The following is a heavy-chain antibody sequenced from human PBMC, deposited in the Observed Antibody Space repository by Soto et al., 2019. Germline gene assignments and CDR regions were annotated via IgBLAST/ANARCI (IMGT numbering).Heavy chain of an antibody. J-gene: IGHJ6*03. Sequence: EVQLVESGGGLVQPGGSLRLSCAASGFTFSTYSMTWVRQAPGKGLEWVSYISTTGSTIYYADSVKGRFTISRDNAKNSLYLQMTSLRAEDTAVYYCARYKGYCSGGSCYYYYYMDVWGKGTTVTVSS. D-gene: IGHD2-15*01. CDR1: GFTFSTYS. CDR3: ARYKGYCSGGSCYYYYYMDV. CDR2: ISTTGSTI. V-gene: IGHV3-48*01.